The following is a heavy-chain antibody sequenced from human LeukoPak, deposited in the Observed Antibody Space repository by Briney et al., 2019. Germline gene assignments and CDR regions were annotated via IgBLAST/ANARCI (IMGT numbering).Heavy chain of an antibody. CDR3: ARDIFVENYHFDY. CDR1: GFTFSDHY. J-gene: IGHJ4*02. CDR2: ISSSSATT. D-gene: IGHD1-7*01. Sequence: GGSLSLSCAASGFTFSDHYMSWIRQAPGKGLEWASYISSSSATTYYADAVKGRFTISRDNAKSSLYLQMNSLRVVDTAVYYCARDIFVENYHFDYWGQGTLVTVSS. V-gene: IGHV3-11*04.